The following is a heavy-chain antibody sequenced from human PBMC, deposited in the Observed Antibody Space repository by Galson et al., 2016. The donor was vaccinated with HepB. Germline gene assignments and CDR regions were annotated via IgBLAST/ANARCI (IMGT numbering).Heavy chain of an antibody. Sequence: SLRLSCAASGFTFSSYWMSWVRQAPGKGLVWVSSIQKDGSEKYYVDSVKGRFTISRDNAKNSLSLQMNSLRAEDTAVYFCARAFYQDLFDYWGQGTLVTVSS. CDR2: IQKDGSEK. CDR1: GFTFSSYW. CDR3: ARAFYQDLFDY. V-gene: IGHV3-7*03. D-gene: IGHD2-2*01. J-gene: IGHJ4*02.